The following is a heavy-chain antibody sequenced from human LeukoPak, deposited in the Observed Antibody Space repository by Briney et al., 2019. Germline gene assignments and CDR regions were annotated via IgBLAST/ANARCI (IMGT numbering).Heavy chain of an antibody. V-gene: IGHV4-59*01. CDR3: ARDQLANWFDP. CDR2: IYYSGST. Sequence: AETLSLTCTVSGGTFSSYSLSWIRQPPGKGLEWIGYIYYSGSTNYNPSLKSRVTISVDTSKSQFSLKLSSVTAADTAVYYCARDQLANWFDPWGQGTLVTVSS. CDR1: GGTFSSYS. J-gene: IGHJ5*02. D-gene: IGHD5-18*01.